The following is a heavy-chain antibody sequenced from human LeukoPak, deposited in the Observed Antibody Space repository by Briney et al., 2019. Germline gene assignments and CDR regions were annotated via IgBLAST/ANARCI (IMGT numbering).Heavy chain of an antibody. V-gene: IGHV4-34*01. Sequence: SETLSLTCAVYGGSFSGYYWSWIRQPPGKGLEWIGGINHSGGANYNPSLKSRVTISVDTSKNQFSLKLSSVTAADTAVYYCAREAGGTIFGVVIIENYYYMDVWGKGTTVTVSS. CDR3: AREAGGTIFGVVIIENYYYMDV. CDR2: INHSGGA. J-gene: IGHJ6*03. D-gene: IGHD3-3*01. CDR1: GGSFSGYY.